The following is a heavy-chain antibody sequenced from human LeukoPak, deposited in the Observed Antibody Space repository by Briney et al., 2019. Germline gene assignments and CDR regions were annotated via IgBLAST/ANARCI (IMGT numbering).Heavy chain of an antibody. CDR1: GGSISSYY. J-gene: IGHJ4*02. CDR3: ARYIWGSYPTFEDY. V-gene: IGHV4-59*01. D-gene: IGHD3-16*02. CDR2: ISYSGST. Sequence: PSETLSLTCTVSGGSISSYYWSWIRQPPGKGLEWIGYISYSGSTNYNPSLKSRVTIPLDESKNQLSLKLNSVTAADTAVYYCARYIWGSYPTFEDYWGQGSLVTVSS.